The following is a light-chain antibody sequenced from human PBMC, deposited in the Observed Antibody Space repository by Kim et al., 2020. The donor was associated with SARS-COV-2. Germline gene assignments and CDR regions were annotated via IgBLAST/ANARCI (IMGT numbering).Light chain of an antibody. J-gene: IGLJ3*02. V-gene: IGLV4-69*01. CDR2: VNSDGSH. CDR1: RGHDNYD. Sequence: ASVKLTCKLRRGHDNYDIGWHQQQPEKGPRYLMKVNSDGSHSKGDGIPDRFSGSSSGAERYLTISSLQSEDEADYYCQTWGTGIGVFGGGTKLTVL. CDR3: QTWGTGIGV.